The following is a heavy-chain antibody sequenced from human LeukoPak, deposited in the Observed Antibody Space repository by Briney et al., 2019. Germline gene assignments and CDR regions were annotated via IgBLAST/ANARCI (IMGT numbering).Heavy chain of an antibody. D-gene: IGHD6-6*01. CDR3: ARVRGAARQRYYYYGMDV. V-gene: IGHV3-53*01. Sequence: GGSLRLSCAASGFTFSSNYMSWVRQAPGKGLEWVSVIYSGGSTYYADSVKGRFTISRDNSKNTLYLQMNSLRAEDTAVYYCARVRGAARQRYYYYGMDVWGQGTTVTVSS. CDR1: GFTFSSNY. CDR2: IYSGGST. J-gene: IGHJ6*02.